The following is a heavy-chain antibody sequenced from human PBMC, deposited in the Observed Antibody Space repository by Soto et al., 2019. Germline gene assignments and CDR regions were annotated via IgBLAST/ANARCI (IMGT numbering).Heavy chain of an antibody. V-gene: IGHV3-15*01. CDR1: GFTLSNAW. Sequence: GSLSLCCAASGFTLSNAWMSWVRQAPGKTLEWVGRIKSKTSGGTKDYAAPVKGRFTISRDDSKKILYLQMKSLQTGDTGVYYCTTARITMIGVVIDYWGQGIPVTVSS. J-gene: IGHJ4*02. CDR2: IKSKTSGGTK. D-gene: IGHD3-22*01. CDR3: TTARITMIGVVIDY.